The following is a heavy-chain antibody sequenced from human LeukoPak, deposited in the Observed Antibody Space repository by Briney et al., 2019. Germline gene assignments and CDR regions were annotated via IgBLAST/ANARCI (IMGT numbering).Heavy chain of an antibody. CDR1: GFTFSSYA. CDR3: ATLGGRTYYYDSSGYGDAFDI. J-gene: IGHJ3*02. CDR2: ISGSGGST. D-gene: IGHD3-22*01. V-gene: IGHV3-23*01. Sequence: GGSLRLSCAASGFTFSSYAMSWVRQAPGKGLEWVSAISGSGGSTNYADSVKGRFTISRDNSKNTLYLQMNSLRAEDTAVYYCATLGGRTYYYDSSGYGDAFDIWGQGTMVTVSS.